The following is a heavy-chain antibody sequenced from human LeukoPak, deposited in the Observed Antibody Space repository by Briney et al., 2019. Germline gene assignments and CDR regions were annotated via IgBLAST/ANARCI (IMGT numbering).Heavy chain of an antibody. CDR1: GFTFSSYG. CDR3: AKLRVLSSSSENNWFDS. J-gene: IGHJ5*01. V-gene: IGHV3-23*01. Sequence: GGSLRLSCVASGFTFSSYGMSWVRQAPVKRLGWVSAVSGSGDATYYADSVKGRFTISRDNSENTLYLQMDSLRAEDTAVYYCAKLRVLSSSSENNWFDSWGQGTLVTVYS. CDR2: VSGSGDAT. D-gene: IGHD6-6*01.